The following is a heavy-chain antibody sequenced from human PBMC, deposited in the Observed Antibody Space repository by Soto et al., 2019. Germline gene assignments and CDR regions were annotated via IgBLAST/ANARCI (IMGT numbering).Heavy chain of an antibody. Sequence: QVQLQQWGAGLLKPSETLSLTCAVYGGSFSGYYWSWIRQPPGKGLEWIGEINHSGSTNYNPSLKSRVTISVDTSKSQFSLKLSSVTAADTAMYYCARVGSLTGYYVVWFDPWGQGTLVTVSS. V-gene: IGHV4-34*01. J-gene: IGHJ5*02. D-gene: IGHD3-9*01. CDR2: INHSGST. CDR1: GGSFSGYY. CDR3: ARVGSLTGYYVVWFDP.